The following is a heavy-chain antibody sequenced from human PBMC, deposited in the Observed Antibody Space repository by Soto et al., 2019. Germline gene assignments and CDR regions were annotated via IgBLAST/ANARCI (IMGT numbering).Heavy chain of an antibody. J-gene: IGHJ5*02. V-gene: IGHV1-8*01. D-gene: IGHD2-15*01. CDR3: ARVAVAARPRWYNWFDP. CDR2: MNPNSGET. Sequence: QEQLVQSGAEVKRPGASVKVSCMTSGYTFTDYDINWVRQATGQGLEWIGWMNPNSGETGYAQKFQGRVTMTRTLSLSTAYLELSSLTSDDTAIYFCARVAVAARPRWYNWFDPWGQGTLVTVSS. CDR1: GYTFTDYD.